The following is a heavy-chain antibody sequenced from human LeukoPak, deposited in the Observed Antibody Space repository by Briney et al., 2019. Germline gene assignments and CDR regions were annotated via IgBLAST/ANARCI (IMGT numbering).Heavy chain of an antibody. CDR2: ISYDGSNK. V-gene: IGHV3-30*18. D-gene: IGHD3-22*01. CDR1: GFTFSNYG. Sequence: PGGSLRLSRAASGFTFSNYGMHWVRQAPGKGLEWVAVISYDGSNKHYADSVRGRFNISRDNSKNTLYLQMNSLRAEDTAVYYCAKDVGYDSSGSYFDYWGQGTLVTVSS. CDR3: AKDVGYDSSGSYFDY. J-gene: IGHJ4*02.